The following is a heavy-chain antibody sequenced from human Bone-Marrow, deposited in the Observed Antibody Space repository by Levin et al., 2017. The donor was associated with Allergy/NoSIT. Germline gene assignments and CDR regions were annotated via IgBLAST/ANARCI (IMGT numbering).Heavy chain of an antibody. CDR1: GFTFSSYS. CDR2: ISSSSSYI. CDR3: AREGAIWSGYFYYYYYYGMDV. J-gene: IGHJ6*02. Sequence: GGSLRLSCAASGFTFSSYSMNWVRQAPGKGLEWVSSISSSSSYIYYADSVKGRFTISRDNAKNSLYLQMNSLRAEDTAVYYCAREGAIWSGYFYYYYYYGMDVWGQGTTVTVSS. V-gene: IGHV3-21*01. D-gene: IGHD3-3*01.